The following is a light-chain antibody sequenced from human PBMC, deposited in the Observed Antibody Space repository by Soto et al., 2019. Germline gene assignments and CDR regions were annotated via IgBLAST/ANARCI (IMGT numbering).Light chain of an antibody. J-gene: IGLJ2*01. Sequence: QSALTQPASVSGSPGQSITISCTGTSSDIGSYNRVSWYQQHPGKAPKLMIYEDTQRPSRVSNRFSGSKSGNTASLTITGLQAEDEADYYCSSYAGPSIFVVFGGGTKLTVL. CDR3: SSYAGPSIFVV. CDR2: EDT. V-gene: IGLV2-23*02. CDR1: SSDIGSYNR.